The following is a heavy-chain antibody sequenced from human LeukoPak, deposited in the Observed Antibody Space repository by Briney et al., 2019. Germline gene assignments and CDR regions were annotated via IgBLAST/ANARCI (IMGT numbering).Heavy chain of an antibody. D-gene: IGHD1-26*01. CDR2: IYYSGST. J-gene: IGHJ3*02. CDR1: GGSISSYY. Sequence: SETLSLTCTVFGGSISSYYWSWIRQPPGKGLEWIGYIYYSGSTNYNPSLKSRVTISVDTSKNQFSLKLSSVTAADTAVYYCARWELDAFDIWGQGTMVTVSS. CDR3: ARWELDAFDI. V-gene: IGHV4-59*01.